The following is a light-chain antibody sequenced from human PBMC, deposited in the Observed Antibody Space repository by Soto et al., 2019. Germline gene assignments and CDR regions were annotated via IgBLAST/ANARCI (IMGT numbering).Light chain of an antibody. Sequence: EIVLTQSPATLSLSPGARATLSCRASQSVSSYLAWYQQKPGQAPRLLIYDASNRATGIPARFSGSGSGTDFTLTISSLEPEDFEVYYCQQRSNWRTFGQGTKLEIK. CDR2: DAS. V-gene: IGKV3-11*01. CDR1: QSVSSY. CDR3: QQRSNWRT. J-gene: IGKJ2*01.